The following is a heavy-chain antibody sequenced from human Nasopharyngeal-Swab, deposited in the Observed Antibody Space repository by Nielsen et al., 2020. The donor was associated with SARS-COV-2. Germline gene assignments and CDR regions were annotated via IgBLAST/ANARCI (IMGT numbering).Heavy chain of an antibody. CDR3: ARHSSGWSFDY. J-gene: IGHJ4*01. CDR2: TYYSGNT. V-gene: IGHV4-39*01. D-gene: IGHD6-19*01. CDR1: GASISSSNYY. Sequence: SETLSLTCTVSGASISSSNYYWGGIRQPPGKGLEWIGTTYYSGNTYFNPSLKSRVTMSVDTSKHQFSLNLSSVTAADTALYYCARHSSGWSFDYWDHGTLVTVSS.